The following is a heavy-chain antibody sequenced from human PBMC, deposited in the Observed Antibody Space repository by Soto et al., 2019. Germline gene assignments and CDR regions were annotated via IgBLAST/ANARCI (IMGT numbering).Heavy chain of an antibody. D-gene: IGHD6-19*01. V-gene: IGHV1-46*01. CDR1: GYTFTSYY. J-gene: IGHJ4*02. Sequence: ASVKVSCTASGYTFTSYYMHWVRQAPGQGLEWMGIINPSGGSTSYAQKFQGRVTMTRDTSTSTVYMELSSLRSEDTAVYYCARDLDVEGGSGWYDYWGQGTLVTVSS. CDR3: ARDLDVEGGSGWYDY. CDR2: INPSGGST.